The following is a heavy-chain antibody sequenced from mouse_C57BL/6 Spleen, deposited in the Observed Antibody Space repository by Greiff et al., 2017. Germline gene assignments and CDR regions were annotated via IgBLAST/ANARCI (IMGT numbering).Heavy chain of an antibody. D-gene: IGHD1-1*01. CDR3: SRCVYCSIDY. CDR2: ISSGSSTI. J-gene: IGHJ2*01. Sequence: VQLKESGGGLVKPGGSLKLSCAASGFTFSDSGMHWVRQAPEKGLEWVAYISSGSSTIYYADTVKGRLTISRDNAKNTLFLQMTSLRSEDTAMYYCSRCVYCSIDYWGQGTTLTVSS. CDR1: GFTFSDSG. V-gene: IGHV5-17*01.